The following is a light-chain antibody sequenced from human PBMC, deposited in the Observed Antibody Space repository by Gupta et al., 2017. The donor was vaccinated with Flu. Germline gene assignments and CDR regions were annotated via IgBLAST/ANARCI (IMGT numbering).Light chain of an antibody. V-gene: IGKV1-17*01. CDR3: LQYNAYPHT. Sequence: DIQMSPSPSSLSGSVGDRVTITCRASQDIINDLGWYQVKPGKAPKRLIYGASTLQSGVPSRCSGRGSGTEFTRTVRSLHPEDFATFDGLQYNAYPHTFGQGTRVEIK. CDR2: GAS. J-gene: IGKJ1*01. CDR1: QDIIND.